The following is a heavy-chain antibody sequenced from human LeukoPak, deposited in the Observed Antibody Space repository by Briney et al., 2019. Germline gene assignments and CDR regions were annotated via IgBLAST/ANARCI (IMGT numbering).Heavy chain of an antibody. J-gene: IGHJ4*02. V-gene: IGHV4-59*01. CDR2: IYYSGST. Sequence: SETLSLTCTVSGGSISSYYWSWIRQPPGKGLEWIGYIYYSGSTNYNPSLKSRVTISVDTSKNQFSLKLSSVTAADTAVYYCARGAGGDFDWLLYRLYFDYWGQGTLVTVSS. CDR3: ARGAGGDFDWLLYRLYFDY. D-gene: IGHD3-9*01. CDR1: GGSISSYY.